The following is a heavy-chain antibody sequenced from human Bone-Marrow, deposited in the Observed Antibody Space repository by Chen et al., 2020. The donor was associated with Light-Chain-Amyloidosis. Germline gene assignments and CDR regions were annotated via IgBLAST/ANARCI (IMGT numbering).Heavy chain of an antibody. Sequence: EVLMLESGGDLVRPGGSLRLSCTASGFTFGDYEMNWVRQAPGKGPEWISYITSSGDTTHYADSVKGRFTISRDNAKNSLYLQMNSLRAEDTAVYYCAREAARRYYYYYMDVWGKGTTVTVSS. CDR3: AREAARRYYYYYMDV. CDR1: GFTFGDYE. CDR2: ITSSGDTT. J-gene: IGHJ6*03. V-gene: IGHV3-48*03. D-gene: IGHD6-6*01.